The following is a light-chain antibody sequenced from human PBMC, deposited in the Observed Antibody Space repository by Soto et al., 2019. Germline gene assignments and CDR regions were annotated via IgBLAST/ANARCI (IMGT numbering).Light chain of an antibody. Sequence: QSVLTQPRSVSGSPGESVTISCTGTSNDFGGYNYVSWYQQHPGKAPKLMIYDVSKRPSGVPDRFSGSKSGNTASLTISGLQAEDEADYYCCSYAGSYVFGNGTKVTVL. CDR3: CSYAGSYV. CDR2: DVS. J-gene: IGLJ1*01. CDR1: SNDFGGYNY. V-gene: IGLV2-11*01.